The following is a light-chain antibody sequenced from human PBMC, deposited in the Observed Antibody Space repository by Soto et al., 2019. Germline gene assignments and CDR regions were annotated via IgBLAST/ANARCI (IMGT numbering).Light chain of an antibody. V-gene: IGKV3-15*01. CDR3: QQSSSYPLT. J-gene: IGKJ4*01. CDR2: GAS. CDR1: QSVSIN. Sequence: LTPTPDSLAVSLGERATLSCRASQSVSINLAWYQQKPGQAPRLLIYGASTRATGIPARFSGSGSGTEFTLTISSLEPEDFAVYYCQQSSSYPLTFGGGT.